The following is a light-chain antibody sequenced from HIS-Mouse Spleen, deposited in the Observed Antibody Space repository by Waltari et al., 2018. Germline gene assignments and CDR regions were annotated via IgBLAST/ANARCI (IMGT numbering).Light chain of an antibody. CDR3: CSYAGSSTVV. CDR2: AGI. V-gene: IGLV2-23*01. J-gene: IGLJ2*01. Sequence: QSALTQPASVSGSPGQSITISCTGTSSDVGSYNLVSWYQQHPGKAPKLRIYAGIKRPSVVSNRFSGSKSGNTASLTISGLQAEDEADYYCCSYAGSSTVVFGGGTKLTVL. CDR1: SSDVGSYNL.